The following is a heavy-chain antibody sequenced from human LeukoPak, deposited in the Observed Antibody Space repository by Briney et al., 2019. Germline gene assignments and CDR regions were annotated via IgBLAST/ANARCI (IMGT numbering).Heavy chain of an antibody. J-gene: IGHJ5*02. CDR2: ISAYNGNT. D-gene: IGHD6-19*01. CDR1: GYTFTNFG. Sequence: GASVKVSCKASGYTFTNFGIGWVRQAPGQGLEWMGWISAYNGNTNYAQEFQGRVTMTTDASTSTAYLELRSLRSDDTAVYYCARGGGLVPGTWFDPWGQGTLVTVSS. CDR3: ARGGGLVPGTWFDP. V-gene: IGHV1-18*01.